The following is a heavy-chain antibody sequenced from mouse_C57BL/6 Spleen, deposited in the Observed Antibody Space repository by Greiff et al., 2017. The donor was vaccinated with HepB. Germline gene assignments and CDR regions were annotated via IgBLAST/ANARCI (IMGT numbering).Heavy chain of an antibody. CDR1: GFTFSSYG. Sequence: EVHLVESGGDLVKPGGSLKLSCAASGFTFSSYGMSWVRQTPDKRLEWVATISSGGSYTYYPDSVKGRFTISRDNAKNTLYLQMSSLKSEDTAMYYCARHAYYGSSPYYYAMDYWGQGTSVTVSS. J-gene: IGHJ4*01. V-gene: IGHV5-6*01. D-gene: IGHD1-1*01. CDR3: ARHAYYGSSPYYYAMDY. CDR2: ISSGGSYT.